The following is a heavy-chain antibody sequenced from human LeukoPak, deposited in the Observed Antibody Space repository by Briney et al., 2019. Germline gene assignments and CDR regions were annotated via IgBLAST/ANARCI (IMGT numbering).Heavy chain of an antibody. Sequence: SETLSLTCTVSGGSISSYYWSWIRQPPGKGLEWIGYIYYSGSTNYNPSLKSRVTISVDTSKNQFSLKLSSVTAADTAVYYCAADIAAAGTLDYWGQGTLVTVSS. D-gene: IGHD6-13*01. CDR1: GGSISSYY. J-gene: IGHJ4*02. V-gene: IGHV4-59*08. CDR3: AADIAAAGTLDY. CDR2: IYYSGST.